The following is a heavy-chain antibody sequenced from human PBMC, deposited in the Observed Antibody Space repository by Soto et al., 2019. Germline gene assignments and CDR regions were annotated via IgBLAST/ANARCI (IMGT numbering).Heavy chain of an antibody. J-gene: IGHJ5*02. CDR3: AKNGACSSSNCLSVWFGR. V-gene: IGHV3-23*01. Sequence: EVQLLESGGGLVQPGGSLRLSCAASGFTFSSYAMSWVRQAPGKGLEWVSAISGNTYYADSVKGRFTISRDNSKNTRYLQMNSLRAEATAVYYCAKNGACSSSNCLSVWFGRWGQGTLVTVSS. D-gene: IGHD2-2*01. CDR1: GFTFSSYA. CDR2: ISGNT.